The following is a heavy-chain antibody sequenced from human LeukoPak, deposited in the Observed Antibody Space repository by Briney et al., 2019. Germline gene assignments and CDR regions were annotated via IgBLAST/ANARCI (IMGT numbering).Heavy chain of an antibody. CDR3: ARDQKDIVVVPDAVASKYFYYYMDV. CDR1: GGSISSGSSY. Sequence: SSETLSLTCTVSGGSISSGSSYWSWLRQPAGKGLECIGRIYNSGSTDYNPSLKSRVTISVDTSKNQFSLRLTSVTAADTAVYYCARDQKDIVVVPDAVASKYFYYYMDVWGKGTTVTVSS. D-gene: IGHD2-2*01. J-gene: IGHJ6*03. V-gene: IGHV4-61*02. CDR2: IYNSGST.